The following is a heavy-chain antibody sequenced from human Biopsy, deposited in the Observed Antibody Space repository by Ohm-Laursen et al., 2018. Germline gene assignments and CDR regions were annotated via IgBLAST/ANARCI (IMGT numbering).Heavy chain of an antibody. V-gene: IGHV1-69*10. CDR1: GGTFQKYG. J-gene: IGHJ6*02. CDR3: AREEDNSGYDYYGMDV. CDR2: IIPMLGTV. D-gene: IGHD3-22*01. Sequence: ASVKVSCKASGGTFQKYGVTWVRQAPGQGLEWMGGIIPMLGTVQYARKLRGRVTITADKPTSTSYMELTSLTSDDTAVYYCAREEDNSGYDYYGMDVWGQGTTVTVSS.